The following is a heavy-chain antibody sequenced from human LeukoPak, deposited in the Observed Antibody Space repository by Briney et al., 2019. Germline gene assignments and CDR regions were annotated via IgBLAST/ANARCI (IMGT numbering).Heavy chain of an antibody. Sequence: GGSLRLSCAASGFTFSSYAMHWVRQAPGKGLEWVAVISYDGSNKYYADSVKGRFTISRDNSKNTLCLQMNSLRAEDTAVYYCASRNYYFDYWGQGTLVTVSS. CDR3: ASRNYYFDY. CDR1: GFTFSSYA. V-gene: IGHV3-30*04. J-gene: IGHJ4*02. CDR2: ISYDGSNK.